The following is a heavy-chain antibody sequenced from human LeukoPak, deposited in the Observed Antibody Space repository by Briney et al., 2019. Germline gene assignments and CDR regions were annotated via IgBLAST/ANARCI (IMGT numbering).Heavy chain of an antibody. CDR1: GFTFSSHG. CDR2: IWYDGSKK. D-gene: IGHD1-20*01. Sequence: PGGSLRLSCAASGFTFSSHGMHWVRQAQGKGLEWVAVIWYDGSKKYYADSVTGRFSISRDNSKDALSLQMNSLRAEDTAVYYCARLTGEALDYWGQGTLVTVSS. CDR3: ARLTGEALDY. V-gene: IGHV3-33*01. J-gene: IGHJ4*02.